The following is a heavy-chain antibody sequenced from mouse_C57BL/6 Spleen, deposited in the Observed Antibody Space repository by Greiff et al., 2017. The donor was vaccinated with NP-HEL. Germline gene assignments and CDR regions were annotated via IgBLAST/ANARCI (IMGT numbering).Heavy chain of an antibody. Sequence: VQLQQSGPELVKPGASVKIPCEASGYTFTDYNMDWVKQSHGKSLEWIGDINPNNGGTIYNQKFKGKATLTVDKSSSTAYMELRSLTSEDTAVYYCAREDYSNPEGYFDYWGQGTTLTVSS. D-gene: IGHD2-5*01. CDR1: GYTFTDYN. CDR2: INPNNGGT. V-gene: IGHV1-18*01. J-gene: IGHJ2*01. CDR3: AREDYSNPEGYFDY.